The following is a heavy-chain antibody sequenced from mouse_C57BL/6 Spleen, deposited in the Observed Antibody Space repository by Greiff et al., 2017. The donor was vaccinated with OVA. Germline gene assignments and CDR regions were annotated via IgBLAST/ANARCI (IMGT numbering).Heavy chain of an antibody. J-gene: IGHJ3*01. V-gene: IGHV3-6*01. CDR1: GYSITSGYY. CDR2: ISYDGSN. CDR3: ASEAY. Sequence: VHLKQSGPGLVKPSQSLSLTCSVTGYSITSGYYWNWIRQFPGNKLEWMGYISYDGSNNYNPSLKNRISITRDTSKNQFFLKLNSVTTEDTATYYCASEAYWGQGTLVTVSA.